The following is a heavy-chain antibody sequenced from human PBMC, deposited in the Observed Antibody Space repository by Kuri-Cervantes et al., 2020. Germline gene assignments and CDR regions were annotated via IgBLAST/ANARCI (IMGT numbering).Heavy chain of an antibody. CDR2: INAGNGNT. Sequence: ASVKVSCKASGCTFTSYAMHWVRQAPGQRLEWMGWINAGNGNTKYSQKFQGRVTITRDTSASTAYMELSSLRSEDTAVYYCAAMTTVTPNWFDPWGQGTLVTVSS. J-gene: IGHJ5*02. CDR3: AAMTTVTPNWFDP. D-gene: IGHD4-17*01. CDR1: GCTFTSYA. V-gene: IGHV1-3*01.